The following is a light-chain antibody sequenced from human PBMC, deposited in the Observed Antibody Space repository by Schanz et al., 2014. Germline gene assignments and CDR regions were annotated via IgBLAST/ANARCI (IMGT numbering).Light chain of an antibody. V-gene: IGLV2-14*02. Sequence: QSVLTQPPSASGSPGQSITISCTGTSSDVGSYNLVSWYQHHPGKAPKLMIYEGSKRPSGVSNRFSGSKSANTASLTISGLQAEDEADYYCSSHTSSSSWVFGGGTKLTVL. CDR3: SSHTSSSSWV. J-gene: IGLJ3*02. CDR2: EGS. CDR1: SSDVGSYNL.